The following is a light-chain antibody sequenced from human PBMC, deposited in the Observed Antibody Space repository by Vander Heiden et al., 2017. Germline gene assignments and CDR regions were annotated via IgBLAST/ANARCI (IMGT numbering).Light chain of an antibody. CDR1: QSVSSSY. J-gene: IGKJ5*01. CDR2: DAS. V-gene: IGKV3D-20*01. CDR3: QQEGSSPIT. Sequence: EIVLTQSPATLSLSPGERATLSCGASQSVSSSYLAWYQQKPGRAPRLLIYDASSRATGIPDRCSGSGSGTDFTLTISRLEPEDFAVYYCQQEGSSPITFGQGTQLEIK.